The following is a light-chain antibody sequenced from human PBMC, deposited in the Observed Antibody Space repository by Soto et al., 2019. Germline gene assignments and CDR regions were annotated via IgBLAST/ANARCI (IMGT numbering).Light chain of an antibody. CDR3: SLYTSENAYV. CDR1: SSNIGGNS. Sequence: QSVMTQPPSVSAAPGQKVTISCSGSSSNIGGNSVSWYQQLPGTAPKLMIYEVSKRPSGVPDRFSGSKSGNTASLTISGLQAADEADYYCSLYTSENAYVFGTGTKLTVL. CDR2: EVS. J-gene: IGLJ1*01. V-gene: IGLV2-18*01.